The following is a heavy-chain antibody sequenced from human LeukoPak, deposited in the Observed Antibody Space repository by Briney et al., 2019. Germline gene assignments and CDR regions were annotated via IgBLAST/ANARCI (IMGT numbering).Heavy chain of an antibody. CDR2: MNPNSGNT. Sequence: ASVKVSCKASGYTFTSYDINWVRQATGQGLEWMGWMNPNSGNTGYAQKFQGRVTITRNTSISTAYMELSSLRSEDTAVYYCARTYSGYDYLNLWGQGTLVTVSS. CDR1: GYTFTSYD. V-gene: IGHV1-8*03. D-gene: IGHD5-12*01. J-gene: IGHJ1*01. CDR3: ARTYSGYDYLNL.